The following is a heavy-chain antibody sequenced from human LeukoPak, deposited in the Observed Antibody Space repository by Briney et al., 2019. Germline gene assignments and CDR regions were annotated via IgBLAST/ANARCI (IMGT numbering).Heavy chain of an antibody. V-gene: IGHV1-46*01. CDR1: GYTFTSYY. Sequence: ASVKVSCKASGYTFTSYYMHWVRQAPGQGLEWMGIINPSGGSTNYAQKFQARVTMTRDTSTSTVYMELRSLRSEDTAVYYCARSTPMVSVFDYWGQRTLVTVSS. J-gene: IGHJ4*02. CDR2: INPSGGST. D-gene: IGHD5-18*01. CDR3: ARSTPMVSVFDY.